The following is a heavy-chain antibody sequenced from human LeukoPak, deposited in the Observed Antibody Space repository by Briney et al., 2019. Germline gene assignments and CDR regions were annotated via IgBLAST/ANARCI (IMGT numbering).Heavy chain of an antibody. CDR1: GASIDRSTYY. D-gene: IGHD6-25*01. CDR3: ARIAAPGLA. CDR2: VYYSGST. V-gene: IGHV4-39*01. Sequence: TSETLSLTCSVSGASIDRSTYYSGWIRQPPGKGLEWIGSVYYSGSTYYNSALKSRVTISVDTSKNQFSLKLYSVTAADTSVYFCARIAAPGLAWGQGTLVTVSS. J-gene: IGHJ5*02.